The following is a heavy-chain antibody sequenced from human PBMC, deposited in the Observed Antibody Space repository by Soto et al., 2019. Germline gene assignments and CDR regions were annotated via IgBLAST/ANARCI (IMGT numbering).Heavy chain of an antibody. D-gene: IGHD1-26*01. CDR3: ARDREGAFDY. CDR2: IWYDGSNK. J-gene: IGHJ4*02. CDR1: GFTFSSYG. Sequence: QVQLVESGGGVVQPGRSLRLSCAASGFTFSSYGMHWVRQAPGKGLEWVAVIWYDGSNKYYADSVKGRFTISRDNSKNTLYLQMNSLGAEDTAVYYCARDREGAFDYWGQGTLVTVSS. V-gene: IGHV3-33*01.